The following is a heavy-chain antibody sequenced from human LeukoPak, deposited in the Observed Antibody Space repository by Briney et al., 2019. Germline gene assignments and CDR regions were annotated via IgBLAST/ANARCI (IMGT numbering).Heavy chain of an antibody. D-gene: IGHD1-1*01. CDR1: GFTFSSYE. CDR3: ARGYSERLDAFDI. V-gene: IGHV3-48*03. CDR2: ISSSGSTI. Sequence: QTGGSLRLSCAASGFTFSSYEMNWVRQAPGKGLEWVSYISSSGSTIYYADSVKGRFTISRDNAKNSLYLQMNSLRAEDTAVYYCARGYSERLDAFDIWGQGTMVTVSS. J-gene: IGHJ3*02.